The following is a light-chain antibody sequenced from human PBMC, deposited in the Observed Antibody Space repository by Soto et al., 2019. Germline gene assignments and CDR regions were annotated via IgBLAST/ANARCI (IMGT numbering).Light chain of an antibody. CDR3: TSYTSSTTWV. Sequence: QSALTQPASVPGSPGQSITISCTGTSSDVGRYNYVSWYQQHPGKAPKLMIYEVSNRPSGVSNRFSASKSGNTASLTISGLQAEDEADYYCTSYTSSTTWVFGGGTKVTVL. CDR1: SSDVGRYNY. J-gene: IGLJ3*02. CDR2: EVS. V-gene: IGLV2-14*01.